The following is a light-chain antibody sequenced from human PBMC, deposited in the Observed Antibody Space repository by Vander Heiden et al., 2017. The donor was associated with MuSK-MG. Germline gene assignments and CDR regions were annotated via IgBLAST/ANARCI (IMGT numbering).Light chain of an antibody. CDR3: CSYAGSSTYV. CDR1: SSDVGSYNL. CDR2: EGS. Sequence: QSALTQPASESGSPGQSITISCTGTSSDVGSYNLVSWYQQHPGKAPKLMIYEGSKRPSGVSNRFSGSKSGTTASLTISGLQAEDEADYYCCSYAGSSTYVFGTGTKVTVL. V-gene: IGLV2-23*01. J-gene: IGLJ1*01.